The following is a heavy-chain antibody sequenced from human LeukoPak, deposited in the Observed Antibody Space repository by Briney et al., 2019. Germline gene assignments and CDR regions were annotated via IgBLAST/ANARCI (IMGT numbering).Heavy chain of an antibody. J-gene: IGHJ5*02. CDR1: GYTFTSYY. Sequence: ASVKVSCKASGYTFTSYYMHWVRQAPGQGLEWMGWISAYNGNTNYAQKLQGRVTMTTDTSTSTAYMELRSLRSDDTAVYYCARYSGSYLSYNWFDPWGQGTLVTVSS. V-gene: IGHV1-18*04. CDR2: ISAYNGNT. CDR3: ARYSGSYLSYNWFDP. D-gene: IGHD1-26*01.